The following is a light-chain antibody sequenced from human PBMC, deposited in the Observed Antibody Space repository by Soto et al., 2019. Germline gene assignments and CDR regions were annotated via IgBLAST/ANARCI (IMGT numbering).Light chain of an antibody. CDR2: DAS. CDR1: QSVSSSY. Sequence: EIVLTQSPGTLSLSPGERATLSCRASQSVSSSYLAWYQQKPGRAPRLLIYDASSRATGIPDRFSGSGSGTDFTLTISRLEPEDFAVYYCQQQYGSSRTFGQGTKVEIK. V-gene: IGKV3-20*01. J-gene: IGKJ1*01. CDR3: QQQYGSSRT.